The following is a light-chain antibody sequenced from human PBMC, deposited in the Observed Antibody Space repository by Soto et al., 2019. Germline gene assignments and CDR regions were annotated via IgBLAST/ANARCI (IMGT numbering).Light chain of an antibody. CDR3: HQYGSSPRT. Sequence: EIVLTQSPGTLSLSPGDRATLSCRASQSVNSNYLAWYQQKPGQAPWLLIYGASIRATGIPDRFSGSGSGTDVTLTIRRLEPEDFAMYFCHQYGSSPRTFGQGTKVEIK. CDR1: QSVNSNY. V-gene: IGKV3-20*01. J-gene: IGKJ1*01. CDR2: GAS.